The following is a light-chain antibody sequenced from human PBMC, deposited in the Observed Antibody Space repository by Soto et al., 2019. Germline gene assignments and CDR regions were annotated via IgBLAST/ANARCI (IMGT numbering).Light chain of an antibody. J-gene: IGKJ3*01. V-gene: IGKV3-20*01. CDR1: QSVSSTY. CDR3: QQFGDSLT. Sequence: EIVLAQSPGTLSLSPGERATLSCRASQSVSSTYLVWYQQKPGQAPRLLIYGATSRASGIPDRFSGSGSGTDFTLTISRLEPEDFAVYYCQQFGDSLTFGPGTKVDN. CDR2: GAT.